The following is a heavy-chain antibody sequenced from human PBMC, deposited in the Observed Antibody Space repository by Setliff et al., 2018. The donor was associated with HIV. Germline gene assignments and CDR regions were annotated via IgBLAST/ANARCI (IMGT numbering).Heavy chain of an antibody. CDR3: ARVPVPGANWFDP. CDR2: VSQSGST. J-gene: IGHJ5*02. CDR1: GDTDFY. V-gene: IGHV4-38-2*02. Sequence: TLSLTCTVSGDTDFYWGWIRQSPGKSLEWIGSVSQSGSTYYNPSLKSRITISVDRSKNLFSLKLISVTAADQGVYYCARVPVPGANWFDPWGLGTLVTSPQ.